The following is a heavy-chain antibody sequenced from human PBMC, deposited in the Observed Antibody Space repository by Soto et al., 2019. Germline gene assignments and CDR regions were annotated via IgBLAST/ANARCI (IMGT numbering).Heavy chain of an antibody. V-gene: IGHV4-34*01. J-gene: IGHJ3*02. D-gene: IGHD1-1*01. CDR2: MSHSGGT. CDR3: ARVERGTATTVVDAFDI. Sequence: QGQLQQWGAGLLKPSETLSLTCAVYGGFVSSGSYYWSWIRQPPGKGLEWIGEMSHSGGTHFNPYLTSRVTISVDTSKNQFSLKMSSVTAADTALYYGARVERGTATTVVDAFDIWGPGTMVTVSS. CDR1: GGFVSSGSYY.